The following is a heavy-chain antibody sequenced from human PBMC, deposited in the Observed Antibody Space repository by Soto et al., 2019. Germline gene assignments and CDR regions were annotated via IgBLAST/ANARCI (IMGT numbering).Heavy chain of an antibody. CDR2: SGGRGDV. CDR3: AKWKGRLSNKCFYGIDV. Sequence: EVLLLESGGGLVQPGGSLRLSCVASGFTFSNYGFTWVRQVPGKGLEWVSLSGGRGDVEYADTVKGRFTISRDTPKNTVFLDMNGLRVDATAVYCCAKWKGRLSNKCFYGIDVWCPGNTVTVS. J-gene: IGHJ6*02. D-gene: IGHD1-1*01. V-gene: IGHV3-23*01. CDR1: GFTFSNYG.